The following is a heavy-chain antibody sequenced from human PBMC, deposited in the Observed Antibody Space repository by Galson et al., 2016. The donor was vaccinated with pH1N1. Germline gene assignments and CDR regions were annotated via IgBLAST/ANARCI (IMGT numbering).Heavy chain of an antibody. CDR2: IYWDDSE. J-gene: IGHJ3*02. V-gene: IGHV2-5*02. CDR1: GFSLSASGEA. Sequence: PALVKPTQTLTLTCAFSGFSLSASGEAVGWLRQPPGKAPEWLAMIYWDDSERYSQSLKDRLTITKDSTKRHVVLTMTDRDPEDTGTYYCVHSENIVMEEAAFDIFDIWGQGAAVHVSS. CDR3: VHSENIVMEEAAFDIFDI. D-gene: IGHD3-16*01.